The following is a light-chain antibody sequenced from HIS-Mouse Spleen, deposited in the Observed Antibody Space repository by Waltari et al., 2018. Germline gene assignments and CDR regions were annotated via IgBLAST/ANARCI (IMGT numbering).Light chain of an antibody. CDR3: SSYTSSSTRV. V-gene: IGLV2-14*03. Sequence: QSALTQPASVSGSPGQSITISCTGTSSDVGGYNYVSLYQQHPGKAPKLMIYDVSNRPSGVSNRFSGAKSGNPASLTISGLQAEDEADYYCSSYTSSSTRVFGGGTKLTVL. CDR2: DVS. CDR1: SSDVGGYNY. J-gene: IGLJ3*02.